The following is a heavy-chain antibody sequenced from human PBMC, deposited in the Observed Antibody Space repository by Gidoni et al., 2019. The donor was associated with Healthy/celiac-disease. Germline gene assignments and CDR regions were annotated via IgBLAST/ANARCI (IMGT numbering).Heavy chain of an antibody. D-gene: IGHD6-19*01. Sequence: QVQLLESGPGLVKPSQTLSLTCTVPGGSISSGGYYWSWIRQHPGKGLEWIGYIYYSGSTYYNPALKSRVTISVDTSKNQFSLKLSSVTAADTAVYYCARAFSSGRSGLDAFDIWGQGTMVTVSS. CDR2: IYYSGST. CDR1: GGSISSGGYY. CDR3: ARAFSSGRSGLDAFDI. J-gene: IGHJ3*02. V-gene: IGHV4-31*03.